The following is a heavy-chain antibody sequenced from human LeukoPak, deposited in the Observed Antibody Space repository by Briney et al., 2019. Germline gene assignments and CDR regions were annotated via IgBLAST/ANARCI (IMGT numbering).Heavy chain of an antibody. CDR2: INPSGGST. CDR1: GYTFTSYY. J-gene: IGHJ6*03. Sequence: ASVKVSCKASGYTFTSYYMHWVRQAPGQGLEWMGIINPSGGSTSYAQKFQGRVTMTRDMSTSTVYMELSSLRSEDTAVYYCARDKSIVVANYYYYYMDVWGKGTTVTISS. V-gene: IGHV1-46*01. CDR3: ARDKSIVVANYYYYYMDV. D-gene: IGHD3-22*01.